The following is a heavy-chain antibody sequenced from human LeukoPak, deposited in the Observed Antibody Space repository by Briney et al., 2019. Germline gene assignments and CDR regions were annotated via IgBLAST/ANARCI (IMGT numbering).Heavy chain of an antibody. J-gene: IGHJ4*02. CDR3: AGGGLAYCGGDC. CDR2: MSPNSGNT. V-gene: IGHV1-8*01. CDR1: GYTFTSYD. Sequence: ASVKVSCKASGYTFTSYDINWVRQATGQGLEWMGWMSPNSGNTGYAQKFQGRVTMTRNTSISTAYMELSSLRSEDTAVYYCAGGGLAYCGGDCWGQGTLVTVSS. D-gene: IGHD2-21*01.